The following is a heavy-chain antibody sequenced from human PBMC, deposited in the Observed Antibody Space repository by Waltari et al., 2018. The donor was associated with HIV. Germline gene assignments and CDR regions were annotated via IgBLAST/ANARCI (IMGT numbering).Heavy chain of an antibody. CDR3: AMGVIGAEGITAAGTIDY. J-gene: IGHJ4*02. Sequence: QVHLQQWGAGLLKPSETLSLTCAVYGGSFSGYYWSWIRQPPGKGLGGIGEVNHSGSTNYNPTLKSRVTISVDTSKNQFSLKLTSVTAADTAVYYCAMGVIGAEGITAAGTIDYWGQGTLVTVSS. V-gene: IGHV4-34*01. D-gene: IGHD6-13*01. CDR1: GGSFSGYY. CDR2: VNHSGST.